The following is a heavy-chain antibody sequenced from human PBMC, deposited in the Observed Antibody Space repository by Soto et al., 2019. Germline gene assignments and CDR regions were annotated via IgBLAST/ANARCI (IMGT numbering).Heavy chain of an antibody. CDR3: ASLQVPGNFDY. V-gene: IGHV4-39*01. J-gene: IGHJ4*02. CDR1: GGSISTSNYY. CDR2: IFYRGDT. Sequence: SETLSLTCTVSGGSISTSNYYWAWVRQAPGKGLEWIANIFYRGDTHYPPSLRRRLTVSVDTSKNQFSLRLTSLTAADTAMYFCASLQVPGNFDYWGQGTLVTVSS. D-gene: IGHD6-13*01.